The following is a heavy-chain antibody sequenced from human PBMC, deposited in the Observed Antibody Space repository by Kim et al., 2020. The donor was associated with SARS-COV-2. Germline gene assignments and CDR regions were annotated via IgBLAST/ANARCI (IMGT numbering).Heavy chain of an antibody. J-gene: IGHJ3*02. CDR3: AKETNIAAVSLHAFDI. CDR2: ISGSGGST. V-gene: IGHV3-23*01. CDR1: GFTFSSYA. D-gene: IGHD6-13*01. Sequence: GGSLRLSCAASGFTFSSYAMSWVRQAPGKGLEWVSAISGSGGSTYYADSVKGRFTISRDNSKNTLYLQMNSLRAEDTAVYYCAKETNIAAVSLHAFDIWGQGTMVTVSS.